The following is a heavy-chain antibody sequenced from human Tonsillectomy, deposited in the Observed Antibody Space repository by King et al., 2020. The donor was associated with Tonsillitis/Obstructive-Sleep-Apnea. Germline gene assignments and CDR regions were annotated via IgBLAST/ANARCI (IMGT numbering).Heavy chain of an antibody. Sequence: VQLQESGPGLVKPSGTLSLTCAVSGGSISSSNWWSWVRQPPWKGLEGIGGIYHSGSTNYNPSLKSRVTISVDKSKKQFSLKLISVTAADTAVYYCARGLYGDYENAFDIWGQGTMVTVSS. J-gene: IGHJ3*02. CDR1: GGSISSSNW. V-gene: IGHV4-4*02. D-gene: IGHD4-17*01. CDR2: IYHSGST. CDR3: ARGLYGDYENAFDI.